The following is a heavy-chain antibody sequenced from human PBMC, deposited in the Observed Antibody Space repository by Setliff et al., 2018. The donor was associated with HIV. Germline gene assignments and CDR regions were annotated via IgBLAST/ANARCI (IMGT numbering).Heavy chain of an antibody. CDR1: GDSMTSGSFY. D-gene: IGHD6-13*01. Sequence: TLSLTCTVSGDSMTSGSFYWSWVRQPAGKGLEWIGQVHSTLSTNYNPSLKSRLSISADTSKNQFSLKVNSVTAADTAVYYCARGARLLAGYSDRWDYYYMGVWGKGTTVTVSS. CDR3: ARGARLLAGYSDRWDYYYMGV. CDR2: VHSTLST. J-gene: IGHJ6*03. V-gene: IGHV4-61*09.